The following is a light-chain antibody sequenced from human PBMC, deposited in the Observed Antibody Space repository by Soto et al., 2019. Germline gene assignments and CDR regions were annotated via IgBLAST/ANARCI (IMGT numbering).Light chain of an antibody. CDR2: DAS. J-gene: IGKJ5*01. V-gene: IGKV3-20*01. Sequence: EIVLTQSPGTLSLSPGERATLSCRASQSVTSRLAWYQQKPGQAPRLPIFDASSRATGIPDRFSGSGSGTDFTLTISRLEPEDFALYYCQHYGDSPITFGQGTRLEIK. CDR3: QHYGDSPIT. CDR1: QSVTSR.